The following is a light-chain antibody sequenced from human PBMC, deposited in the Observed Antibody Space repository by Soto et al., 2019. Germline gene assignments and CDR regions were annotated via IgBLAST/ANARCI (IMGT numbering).Light chain of an antibody. J-gene: IGKJ1*01. Sequence: DIVMTQSPDSLTVSLGERATINCKSSQSVLYSSNNKNYFAWYQQKPGQPPKLLFYWASTRESGVPDRFSVSGSGTDFTLTISSLQAEDVAVYYCQQYYSTPLTFGQGTKVEIK. CDR1: QSVLYSSNNKNY. V-gene: IGKV4-1*01. CDR3: QQYYSTPLT. CDR2: WAS.